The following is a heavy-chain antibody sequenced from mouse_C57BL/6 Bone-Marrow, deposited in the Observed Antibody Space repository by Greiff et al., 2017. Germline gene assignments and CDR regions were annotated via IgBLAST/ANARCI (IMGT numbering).Heavy chain of an antibody. CDR3: ARSRGSPWFAY. Sequence: QVQLKESGAELVRPGASVKLSCKASGYTFTDYYINWVKQRPGQGLEWIARIYPGSGNTYYNEKFKGKATLTAEKSSSTAYMQLSSLTSEDSAVYFCARSRGSPWFAYWGQGTLVTVSA. CDR1: GYTFTDYY. CDR2: IYPGSGNT. D-gene: IGHD1-1*02. J-gene: IGHJ3*01. V-gene: IGHV1-76*01.